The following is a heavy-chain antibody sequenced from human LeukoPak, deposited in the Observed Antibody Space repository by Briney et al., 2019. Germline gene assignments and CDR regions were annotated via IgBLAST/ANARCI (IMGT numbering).Heavy chain of an antibody. V-gene: IGHV4-39*01. CDR1: GGSFSSSSYY. J-gene: IGHJ4*02. CDR3: ARIDGGHHLSPFDY. Sequence: SETLSLTCTVSGGSFSSSSYYWGWIRQPPGKGLEWIGSFYYSGSTYYHPSPKSRVTISVDTSKNQFSLKLSSVTAADTAIYYCARIDGGHHLSPFDYWGQGTLVTVSS. CDR2: FYYSGST. D-gene: IGHD4-23*01.